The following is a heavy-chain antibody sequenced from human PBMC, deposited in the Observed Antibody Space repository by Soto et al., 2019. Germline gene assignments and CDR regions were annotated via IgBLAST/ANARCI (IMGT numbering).Heavy chain of an antibody. CDR3: AREGYSYGLYYYYYGMDV. V-gene: IGHV4-59*01. CDR2: IYYSGST. CDR1: GGSISSYY. D-gene: IGHD5-18*01. J-gene: IGHJ6*02. Sequence: PSETLSLTCTVSGGSISSYYWSWIRQPPGKGLEWIGYIYYSGSTNYNPSLKSRVTISVDTSKNQFSLKLSSVTAADTAVYYCAREGYSYGLYYYYYGMDVWGQGTTVTVSS.